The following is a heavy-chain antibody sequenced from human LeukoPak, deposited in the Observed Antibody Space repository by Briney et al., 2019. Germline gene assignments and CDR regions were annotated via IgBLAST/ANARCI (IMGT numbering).Heavy chain of an antibody. CDR3: ARRWGLSRTDC. J-gene: IGHJ4*02. CDR2: IIHSGST. Sequence: PSETLSLTSAVYGGSFSGYYWCWIRPPPGEGLGWIGEIIHSGSTTYNTSLKSRVAISVETSKNRSSLMLSSVTAAATTLYYFARRWGLSRTDCWGQGTLVTDSS. CDR1: GGSFSGYY. D-gene: IGHD7-27*01. V-gene: IGHV4-34*12.